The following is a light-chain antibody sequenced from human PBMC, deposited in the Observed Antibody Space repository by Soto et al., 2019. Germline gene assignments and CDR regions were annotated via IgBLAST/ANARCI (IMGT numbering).Light chain of an antibody. J-gene: IGLJ1*01. Sequence: QSVLTQPPSASGSPGQSVTISCTGTSSDIGNYIYVSWYQQHPGKAPKLIIYEVSRWTSGVPDRFSGSKSGNTASLTISGRQADDEADYDCSSYAGSKTVFGTGTKVTVL. CDR1: SSDIGNYIY. V-gene: IGLV2-8*01. CDR3: SSYAGSKTV. CDR2: EVS.